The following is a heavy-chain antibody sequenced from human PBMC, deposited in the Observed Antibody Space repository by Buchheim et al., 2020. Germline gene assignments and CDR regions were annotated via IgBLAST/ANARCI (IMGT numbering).Heavy chain of an antibody. V-gene: IGHV3-15*07. J-gene: IGHJ4*02. CDR1: GFTFTNAW. CDR2: IRSKTDGGTT. Sequence: EVQLVESGGGLVKPGGSLRLSCAASGFTFTNAWMNWVRQAPGKGLEWVGRIRSKTDGGTTDYAAPVTGRFTISRDDSKNTLYLRMNSLKTDDTAVYYCTTHARGYSYTNNYFDYWGQGTL. D-gene: IGHD5-18*01. CDR3: TTHARGYSYTNNYFDY.